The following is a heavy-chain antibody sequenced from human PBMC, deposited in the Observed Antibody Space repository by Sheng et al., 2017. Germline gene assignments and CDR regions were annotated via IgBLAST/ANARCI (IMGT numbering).Heavy chain of an antibody. CDR1: GGSISSHY. J-gene: IGHJ4*02. CDR3: ARVQQLVQFDY. D-gene: IGHD6-13*01. Sequence: QVQLQESGPGLVKPSETLSLTCTVSGGSISSHYWSWIRQPPGKGLEWIGYIYYSGGTNYNPSLKSRVTISVDTSKNQFSLKLSSVTAADTAVYYCARVQQLVQFDYWGQGTLVTVSS. V-gene: IGHV4-59*11. CDR2: IYYSGGT.